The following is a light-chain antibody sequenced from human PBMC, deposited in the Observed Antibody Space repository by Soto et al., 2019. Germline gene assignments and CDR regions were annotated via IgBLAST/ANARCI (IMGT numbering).Light chain of an antibody. CDR1: QSVSSN. CDR2: YAS. CDR3: QQYNNWPPWT. V-gene: IGKV3-15*01. Sequence: EIVMTQSPATLSVSPGERATLSCRASQSVSSNLAWLQQKPGQAPRLLIYYASTRATGIPARFSGSGSGTEFTLPISSLQSEDFAVYFCQQYNNWPPWTLGQGTKVEIK. J-gene: IGKJ1*01.